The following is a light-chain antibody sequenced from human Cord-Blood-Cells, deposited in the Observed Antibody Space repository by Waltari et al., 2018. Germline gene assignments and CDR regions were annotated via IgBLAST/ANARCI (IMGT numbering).Light chain of an antibody. CDR1: SGDVGGYNY. J-gene: IGLJ2*01. V-gene: IGLV2-14*01. CDR2: DVS. Sequence: QSALTQPASVSGSLGQSITISCTGTSGDVGGYNYVSWYQQHPGKAPKLMIYDVSNRPSGVSNRFSGSKFGNTASLTISGLQAEDEADYYCSSYTSSSTLEGVFGGGTKLTVL. CDR3: SSYTSSSTLEGV.